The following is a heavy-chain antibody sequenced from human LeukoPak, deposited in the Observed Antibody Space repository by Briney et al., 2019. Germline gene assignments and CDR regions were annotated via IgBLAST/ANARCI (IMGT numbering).Heavy chain of an antibody. CDR1: GFMFSTYA. V-gene: IGHV3-23*01. Sequence: GGSLRLSCTGSGFMFSTYAMSWVRQAPGKGLEWVSAMSGSDANTYYADSVKGRFTISRDNSKNTLYLQMNSLRAEDTAVYYCAKDRESIPYDIGYGWGHGTLVTVSS. J-gene: IGHJ1*01. CDR2: MSGSDANT. D-gene: IGHD3-16*01. CDR3: AKDRESIPYDIGYG.